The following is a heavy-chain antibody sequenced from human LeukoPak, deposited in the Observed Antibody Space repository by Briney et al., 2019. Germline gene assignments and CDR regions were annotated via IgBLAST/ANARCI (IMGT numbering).Heavy chain of an antibody. CDR2: ISYDGSYQ. Sequence: AGSLRLSCSVSGFTFSAYGMHWDRQAPGKGLEWVAVISYDGSYQAYGDSVKGRFTVSRASSKNTLYLQLNSLKPEDTGLYYCARERRRDGNNYKGYWGQGTQVSVYS. D-gene: IGHD5-24*01. V-gene: IGHV3-30*03. CDR3: ARERRRDGNNYKGY. CDR1: GFTFSAYG. J-gene: IGHJ4*02.